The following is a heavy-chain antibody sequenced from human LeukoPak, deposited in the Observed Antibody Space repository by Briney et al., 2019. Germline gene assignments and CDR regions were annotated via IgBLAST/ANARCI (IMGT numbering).Heavy chain of an antibody. V-gene: IGHV3-48*01. J-gene: IGHJ1*01. Sequence: PGGSLRLSCAASGFTFSSYSMDWVRQAPGKGLEWVSYISSSSSPIYYADSVKGRFSISRDNSKNTLYLQMNSLRAEDTAVYYCAKDRYGGNSVIFSEYFQHWGQGTLVTVSS. CDR2: ISSSSSPI. D-gene: IGHD4-23*01. CDR1: GFTFSSYS. CDR3: AKDRYGGNSVIFSEYFQH.